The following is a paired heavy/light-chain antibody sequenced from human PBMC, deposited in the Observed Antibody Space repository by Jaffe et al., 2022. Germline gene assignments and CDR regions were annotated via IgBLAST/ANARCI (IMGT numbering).Heavy chain of an antibody. CDR3: AKGDSATSQGGY. Sequence: QVQLVESGGGVVQPGESLRLSCAASGFTFSNSGMHWVRQAPGKGLEWLGFILFDGTRKYYADSVKGRFTISRDNSENTLSLQMNSLTTDDTAVYYCAKGDSATSQGGYWGQGTLVTVSS. CDR1: GFTFSNSG. J-gene: IGHJ4*02. D-gene: IGHD3-16*01. CDR2: ILFDGTRK. V-gene: IGHV3-30*02.
Light chain of an antibody. CDR1: QGIRND. CDR3: LQYNSDPQWT. Sequence: DIQMTQSPSSLSASVGDRVIITCRASQGIRNDLGWYQQKPGKAPKRLIYGASRLQSGVPSRFSGSGSGTEFTLTISSLQPEDFATYYCLQYNSDPQWTFGQGTKVEIK. J-gene: IGKJ1*01. V-gene: IGKV1-17*01. CDR2: GAS.